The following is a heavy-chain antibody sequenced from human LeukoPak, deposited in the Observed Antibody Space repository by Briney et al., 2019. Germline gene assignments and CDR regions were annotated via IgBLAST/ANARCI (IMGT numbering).Heavy chain of an antibody. D-gene: IGHD5-24*01. V-gene: IGHV3-43*02. Sequence: GGTLRLSCAASGFTFDDYAMHWVRQPPGRGLEWVSLISVDGGSTSYPASVKGRFTSSKQYRKNSLYRLMTSLRTEDTALYYCANTRRDGYNLDAFDIWGQGTMGTVSS. CDR1: GFTFDDYA. J-gene: IGHJ3*02. CDR2: ISVDGGST. CDR3: ANTRRDGYNLDAFDI.